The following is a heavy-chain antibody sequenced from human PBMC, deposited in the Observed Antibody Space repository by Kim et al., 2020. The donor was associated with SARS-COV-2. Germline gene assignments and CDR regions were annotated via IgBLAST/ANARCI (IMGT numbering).Heavy chain of an antibody. V-gene: IGHV4-61*01. J-gene: IGHJ4*02. CDR1: GGSVSSSYY. Sequence: SETLSLTCTVSGGSVSSSYYWSWIRQPPGKGLEWIGYIYNSKTNYNPSLKSRVTISLYTSKNQFSLKVSSVTAADTAVYYCARVPDGYKDGLDYWGQGTLVPVSS. CDR3: ARVPDGYKDGLDY. D-gene: IGHD5-12*01. CDR2: IYNSKT.